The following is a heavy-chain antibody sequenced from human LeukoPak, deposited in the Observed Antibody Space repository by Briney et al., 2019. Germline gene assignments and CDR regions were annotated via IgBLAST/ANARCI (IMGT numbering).Heavy chain of an antibody. Sequence: GGSLRLSCAASGFTVSSNYMSWVRQAPGKGLEWVSVIYSGGSTFYADSVKGRFTISRDNSKNTLYLQMNSLRAEDTAVYYCARVAYSGSYWDVDFFDYWGQGTLVIVSS. V-gene: IGHV3-53*01. CDR1: GFTVSSNY. CDR3: ARVAYSGSYWDVDFFDY. CDR2: IYSGGST. D-gene: IGHD1-26*01. J-gene: IGHJ4*02.